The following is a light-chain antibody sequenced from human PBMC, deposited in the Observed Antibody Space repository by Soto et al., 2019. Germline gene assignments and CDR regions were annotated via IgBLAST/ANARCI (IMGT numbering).Light chain of an antibody. J-gene: IGLJ1*01. CDR3: CSYAGSYIYV. CDR1: SSDVGYYNY. Sequence: QSALTQPRSVSGSPGQSVTISCTGTSSDVGYYNYVSWYQQHPGKAPKLMIYDVSKRPSGVPDRFSGFKSGNTASLTISGLQAEDEADYYCCSYAGSYIYVFGTGTKVTVL. V-gene: IGLV2-11*01. CDR2: DVS.